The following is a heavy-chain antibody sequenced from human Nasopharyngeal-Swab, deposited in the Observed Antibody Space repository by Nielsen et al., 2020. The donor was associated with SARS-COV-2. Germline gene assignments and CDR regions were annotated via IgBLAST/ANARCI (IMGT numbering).Heavy chain of an antibody. CDR2: ISSSSSYT. CDR1: GFTFSDYY. Sequence: GGSLRLSCAASGFTFSDYYMSWIRQAPGQGLEWVSYISSSSSYTNYADSVKGRFTISRDNAKNSLYLQMNSLRAEDTAVYYCARDVLSFWSGPFDYYYYMDVWGKGTTVTVSS. J-gene: IGHJ6*03. D-gene: IGHD3-3*01. CDR3: ARDVLSFWSGPFDYYYYMDV. V-gene: IGHV3-11*06.